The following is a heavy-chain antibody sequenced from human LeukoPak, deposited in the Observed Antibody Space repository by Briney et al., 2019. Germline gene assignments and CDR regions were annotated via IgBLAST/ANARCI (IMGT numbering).Heavy chain of an antibody. CDR2: ISSSVSSGGGIT. CDR1: GFTFSSYA. V-gene: IGHV3-23*01. Sequence: TGESLRPSCAASGFTFSSYAMSWVRQAPGKGLEFVSSISSSVSSGGGITYYADSVKGRLTISRDNSKNTVYLQMNSLRAEDTAVYYCAKYQGWIRGVMNAFDVWGQGTMVIVSA. J-gene: IGHJ3*01. D-gene: IGHD3-10*01. CDR3: AKYQGWIRGVMNAFDV.